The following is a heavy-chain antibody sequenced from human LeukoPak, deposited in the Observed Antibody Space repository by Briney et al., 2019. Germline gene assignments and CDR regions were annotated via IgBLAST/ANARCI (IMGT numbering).Heavy chain of an antibody. J-gene: IGHJ5*02. CDR3: ARWTDYGGGWFDP. CDR2: IYTSGST. V-gene: IGHV4-61*02. D-gene: IGHD4-23*01. CDR1: GGSISSGSYY. Sequence: PSQTLSLTCTVSGGSISSGSYYWSWIRQPAGKGLEWIGRIYTSGSTNYNPSLKSRVTISVDTSKNQFSLNLSSVTAADTAVYYCARWTDYGGGWFDPWGQGTLVTVSS.